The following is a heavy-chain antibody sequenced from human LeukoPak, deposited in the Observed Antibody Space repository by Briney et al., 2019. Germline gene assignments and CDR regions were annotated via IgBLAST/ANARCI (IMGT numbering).Heavy chain of an antibody. J-gene: IGHJ4*02. D-gene: IGHD4-17*01. Sequence: SGTLSLTCTVSGGSISSSSYFWGWIRPPPGKGLEWIGSIFYSGSTYYNPSLNSRVTISIDTSKNQFSLRLSSVTAADTAVYYCARQMNTVTADYWGQGTLVTVSS. V-gene: IGHV4-39*01. CDR3: ARQMNTVTADY. CDR2: IFYSGST. CDR1: GGSISSSSYF.